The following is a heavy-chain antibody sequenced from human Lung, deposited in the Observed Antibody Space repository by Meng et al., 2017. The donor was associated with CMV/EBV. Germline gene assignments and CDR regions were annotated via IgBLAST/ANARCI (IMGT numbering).Heavy chain of an antibody. CDR2: MDYSGTT. J-gene: IGHJ4*02. D-gene: IGHD2-2*01. CDR3: TRGELLWDY. V-gene: IGHV4-30-4*01. CDR1: SDSIRSGQYF. Sequence: QGSRPGLETPSHTTYLNWTGSSDSIRSGQYFWSQIPQPAGKSLEWIGYMDYSGTTFYHPSRLSRVTISVETSKTQFSLKLSSVTAADTAVYFCTRGELLWDYWGKGTLVTVSS.